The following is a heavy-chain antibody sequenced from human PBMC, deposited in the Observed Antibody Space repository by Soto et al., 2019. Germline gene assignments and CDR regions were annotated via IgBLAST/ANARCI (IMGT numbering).Heavy chain of an antibody. D-gene: IGHD2-8*02. Sequence: GGSLRLSCAASGFTFSSYVMHWVRQAPGKGLEWVALISYDGSDKYYADSVKGRFTISRDNSKNMLSLQMNSLRTEETAVYYCARAYHSHSTGGDAFDIWGQGTMVTVSS. CDR2: ISYDGSDK. J-gene: IGHJ3*02. CDR3: ARAYHSHSTGGDAFDI. V-gene: IGHV3-30-3*01. CDR1: GFTFSSYV.